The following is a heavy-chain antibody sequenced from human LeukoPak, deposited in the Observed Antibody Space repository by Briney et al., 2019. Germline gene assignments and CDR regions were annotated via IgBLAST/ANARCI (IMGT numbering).Heavy chain of an antibody. V-gene: IGHV1-8*01. J-gene: IGHJ4*02. Sequence: ASVKVSCKASGYTFTSYDINWVRQATGQGLEWMGWMNPNSGNTGYAQKFQGRVTMTRNTSISTAYMELSSLRSEDTAVYYCARDRSDDILTGYYPGYWGQGTLVTVSS. CDR2: MNPNSGNT. CDR3: ARDRSDDILTGYYPGY. CDR1: GYTFTSYD. D-gene: IGHD3-9*01.